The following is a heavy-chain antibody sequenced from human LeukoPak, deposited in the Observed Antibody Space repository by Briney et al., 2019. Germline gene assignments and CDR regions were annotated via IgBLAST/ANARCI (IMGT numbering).Heavy chain of an antibody. V-gene: IGHV1-69*04. J-gene: IGHJ3*02. CDR1: GGTFSSYA. CDR2: IIPILGIA. Sequence: ASVKVSCKASGGTFSSYAISWVRQAPGQGLEWMGRIIPILGIANYAQKFQGRVTITADKSTSTAYMELSSLRSEDTAVYYCARDRGDVAGEGDAFDIWGQGTMVTVSS. D-gene: IGHD3-16*01. CDR3: ARDRGDVAGEGDAFDI.